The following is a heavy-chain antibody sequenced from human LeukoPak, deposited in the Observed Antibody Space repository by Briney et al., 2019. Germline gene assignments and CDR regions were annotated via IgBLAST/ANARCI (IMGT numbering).Heavy chain of an antibody. CDR1: GGSISGFY. Sequence: SETLSLTCSVSGGSISGFYWTWLRQSPEKGLEWIGHVHYSGSTGYNPSLKSRFTISVDTSKNQFSLTVSSVTAADTAVYYCARDKWEPRYAFDTWGQGTMVTVSS. J-gene: IGHJ3*02. CDR2: VHYSGST. CDR3: ARDKWEPRYAFDT. V-gene: IGHV4-59*01. D-gene: IGHD1-26*01.